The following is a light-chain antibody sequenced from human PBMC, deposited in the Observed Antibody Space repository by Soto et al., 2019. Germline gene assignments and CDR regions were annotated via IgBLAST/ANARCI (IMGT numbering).Light chain of an antibody. CDR1: GSDVGGYNY. V-gene: IGLV2-11*01. Sequence: QSALTQPRSVSGSPGQSVTISCTGTGSDVGGYNYVSWYQQHPGKAPKLIIYDVVKRPSGVPDHFSGSKSGNTASLTISGLQAEDEADYYCCSYAGNYLYVFGTRTKVTVL. CDR2: DVV. CDR3: CSYAGNYLYV. J-gene: IGLJ1*01.